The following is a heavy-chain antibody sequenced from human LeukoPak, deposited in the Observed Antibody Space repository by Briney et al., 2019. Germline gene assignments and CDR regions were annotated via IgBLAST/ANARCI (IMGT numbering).Heavy chain of an antibody. CDR3: ASTYCSSTSCDYMDV. V-gene: IGHV1-18*01. J-gene: IGHJ6*03. Sequence: ASVKVSCKASGYTFTNYYIHWVRQAPGQGLEWMGWISAYNGNTNYAQKLQGRVTMTTDTSTSTAYMELRSLRSDDTAVYYCASTYCSSTSCDYMDVWGKGTTVTVSS. CDR1: GYTFTNYY. D-gene: IGHD2-2*01. CDR2: ISAYNGNT.